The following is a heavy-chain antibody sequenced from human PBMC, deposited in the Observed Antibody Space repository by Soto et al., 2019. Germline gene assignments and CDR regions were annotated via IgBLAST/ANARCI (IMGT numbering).Heavy chain of an antibody. Sequence: GASVKVSCKASGYTFTSYGISWVRQAPGQGLEWMGWISAYTGNTNSAQKLQGRVTMTIDTSTSTAYMELRSLRSDDTAVYYCARDLGYSSSYGDVLAFDIWGQGTMVTVSS. J-gene: IGHJ3*02. CDR2: ISAYTGNT. V-gene: IGHV1-18*01. D-gene: IGHD6-6*01. CDR1: GYTFTSYG. CDR3: ARDLGYSSSYGDVLAFDI.